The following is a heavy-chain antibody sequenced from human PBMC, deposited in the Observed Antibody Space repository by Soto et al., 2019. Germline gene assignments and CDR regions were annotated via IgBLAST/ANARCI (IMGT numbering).Heavy chain of an antibody. CDR2: ISYDGSNK. D-gene: IGHD5-18*01. Sequence: HPGGSLRLSCAASGFTFSSYAMHWVRQAPGKGLEWVAVISYDGSNKYYADSVKGRFTISRDNSKNTLYLQMNSLRAEDTAVYYCARVWPIQPSPFDYWGQGTLVTVSS. CDR3: ARVWPIQPSPFDY. J-gene: IGHJ4*02. V-gene: IGHV3-30-3*01. CDR1: GFTFSSYA.